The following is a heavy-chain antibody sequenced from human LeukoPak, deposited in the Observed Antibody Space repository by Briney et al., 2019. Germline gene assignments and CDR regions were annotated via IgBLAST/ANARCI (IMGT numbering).Heavy chain of an antibody. V-gene: IGHV4-59*01. CDR3: AGSFVAAAGDY. J-gene: IGHJ4*02. CDR2: IYYSGST. Sequence: PSETLSLTCTVSVDSISSYYWGWIRQPPGKGLEWIGYIYYSGSTNYNPSLKSRVTISVDTSKNQFSLKLSSVTAADTAVYYCAGSFVAAAGDYWGQGTLVTVSS. CDR1: VDSISSYY. D-gene: IGHD6-13*01.